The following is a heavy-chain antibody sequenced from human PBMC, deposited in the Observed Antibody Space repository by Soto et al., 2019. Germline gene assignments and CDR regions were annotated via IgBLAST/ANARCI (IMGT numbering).Heavy chain of an antibody. CDR2: ISGYNGHT. V-gene: IGHV1-18*01. CDR3: ARYAVFGADISPKYNYGVDV. D-gene: IGHD3-3*01. Sequence: QVQLVQSGPEVKKPGASVTVSRKASGYTFTSFGLAWVRQARGQGLQWLGWISGYNGHTNYAQKFQDRVTLTTDKSTKTAYMELRSLRYDDSAVYYCARYAVFGADISPKYNYGVDVWGQGTTVTVSS. J-gene: IGHJ6*02. CDR1: GYTFTSFG.